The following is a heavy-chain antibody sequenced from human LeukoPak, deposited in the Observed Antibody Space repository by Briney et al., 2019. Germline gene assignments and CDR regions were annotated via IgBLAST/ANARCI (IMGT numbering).Heavy chain of an antibody. CDR1: GFTFSSNG. D-gene: IGHD1-26*01. CDR2: IRYGGNDE. J-gene: IGHJ4*02. Sequence: GGSLRLSYAASGFTFSSNGMHWVRQAPGKGLEWVVFIRYGGNDERYADSVKGRFTISRDNSKNTLFLQMNSLRAEDTAMYYCAKDRSESYFYFDFWGQGTLVSVSS. V-gene: IGHV3-30*02. CDR3: AKDRSESYFYFDF.